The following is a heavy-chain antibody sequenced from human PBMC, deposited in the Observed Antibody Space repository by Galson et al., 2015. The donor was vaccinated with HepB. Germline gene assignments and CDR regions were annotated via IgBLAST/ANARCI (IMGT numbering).Heavy chain of an antibody. V-gene: IGHV1-69*02. J-gene: IGHJ3*01. CDR3: ARGGGYPGYHEPFHV. CDR1: RDTSKTYT. D-gene: IGHD5-12*01. Sequence: SVKVSCKVSRDTSKTYTITWVRQAPGQGLEWMGKITPVLGIQDYAQRFQGRLTITADKSTSTAYMELRSLRSDDTAVYYCARGGGYPGYHEPFHVWGEGKMVIVS. CDR2: ITPVLGIQ.